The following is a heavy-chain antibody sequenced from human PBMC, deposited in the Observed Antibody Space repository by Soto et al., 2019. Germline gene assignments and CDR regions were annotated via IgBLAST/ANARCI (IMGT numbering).Heavy chain of an antibody. V-gene: IGHV4-34*01. D-gene: IGHD3-3*01. J-gene: IGHJ4*02. CDR1: GGSFSGYY. CDR2: INHSGST. Sequence: PSETLSLTCAVYGGSFSGYYWSWIRQPPGKGLEWIGEINHSGSTNYNPSLKSRVTISVDTSKNQFSLKLSSVTAADTAVYYCARLDFWSGYYQPFDYWGQGTLVTVSS. CDR3: ARLDFWSGYYQPFDY.